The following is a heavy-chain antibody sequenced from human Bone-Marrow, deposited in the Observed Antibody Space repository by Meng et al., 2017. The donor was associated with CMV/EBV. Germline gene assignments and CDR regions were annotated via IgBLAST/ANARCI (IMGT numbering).Heavy chain of an antibody. CDR3: AKEVFYYGD. CDR2: ISGAGT. J-gene: IGHJ4*02. Sequence: GESLKISCAASGFTFSSYAMTWVRQAPGKGLEWVSGISGAGTNYADSVKVRFTISRDNSKNTLFLQMNSLRAEDTAVYYCAKEVFYYGDWGQGTRVTVSS. V-gene: IGHV3-23*01. D-gene: IGHD3-10*01. CDR1: GFTFSSYA.